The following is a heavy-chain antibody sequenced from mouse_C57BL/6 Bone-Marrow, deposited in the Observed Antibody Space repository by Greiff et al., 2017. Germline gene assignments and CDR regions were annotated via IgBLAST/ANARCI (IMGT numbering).Heavy chain of an antibody. V-gene: IGHV1-63*01. CDR1: GYTFTNYW. Sequence: QVQLQQPGAELVRPGTSVKMSCKASGYTFTNYWIGWVKQRPGHGLEWIGDIYPGGGYTNYNEKFKGKATLTVAKSSSTAYMQFSSLTSEDSAISYCARLGNYAMDYWGQGTSVTVSS. CDR3: ARLGNYAMDY. J-gene: IGHJ4*01. CDR2: IYPGGGYT.